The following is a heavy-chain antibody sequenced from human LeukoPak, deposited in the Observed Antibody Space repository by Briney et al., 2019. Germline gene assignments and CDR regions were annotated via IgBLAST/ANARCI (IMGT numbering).Heavy chain of an antibody. D-gene: IGHD3-22*01. CDR2: IYYSGST. J-gene: IGHJ4*02. Sequence: SETLSLTCTVSGGSISSYYWSWIRQPPGKGLEWIGYIYYSGSTNYDPSLRSRVTISVDTSKNQFSLKLSSVTAADTVVYYCARVKSYYDSSGYYLRGYYFDYWGQGTLVTVSS. CDR3: ARVKSYYDSSGYYLRGYYFDY. V-gene: IGHV4-59*01. CDR1: GGSISSYY.